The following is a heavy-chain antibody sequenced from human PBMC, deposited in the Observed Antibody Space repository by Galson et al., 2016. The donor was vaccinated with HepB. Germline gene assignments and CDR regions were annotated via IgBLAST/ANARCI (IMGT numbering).Heavy chain of an antibody. CDR3: ARNRFRSGYSDL. D-gene: IGHD3-3*01. J-gene: IGHJ3*01. Sequence: SETLSLTCAVYGGSFSGYDWTWIRQPPGKGLEWIGEITYKGTTNYNPSLNSRVTMSVDTSKNQFSLTLTSVTAADTALYFCARNRFRSGYSDLWGQGIMVNVSS. V-gene: IGHV4-34*01. CDR2: ITYKGTT. CDR1: GGSFSGYD.